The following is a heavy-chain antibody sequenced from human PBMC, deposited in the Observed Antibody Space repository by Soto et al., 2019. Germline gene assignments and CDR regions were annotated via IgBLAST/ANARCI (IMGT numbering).Heavy chain of an antibody. Sequence: SETLSLTCTVSGGSISSYYWSWIRQPPGKGLEWIGYIYYSGSTNYNPSLKSRVTISVDTSKNQFSLKLSSVTAADTAVYYCARYAIFGVVTSPDYYYYYMDVWGKGTTVTVSS. CDR3: ARYAIFGVVTSPDYYYYYMDV. CDR1: GGSISSYY. V-gene: IGHV4-59*08. CDR2: IYYSGST. D-gene: IGHD3-3*01. J-gene: IGHJ6*03.